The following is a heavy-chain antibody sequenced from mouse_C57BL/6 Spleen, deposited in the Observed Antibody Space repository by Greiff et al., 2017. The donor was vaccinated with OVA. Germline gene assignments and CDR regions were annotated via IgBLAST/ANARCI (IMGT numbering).Heavy chain of an antibody. CDR1: GYSFTDYY. J-gene: IGHJ4*01. V-gene: IGHV1-39*01. Sequence: EVKLVESGAELVKPGASVKISCKASGYSFTDYYMHWVKQSHGKSLEWIGEINPNDGTTRYNQKFKGKATLTADKSSSTAYLQLNSLTSEDSAFYYSARGGSSYGLDYWGQGTSVTVSS. CDR3: ARGGSSYGLDY. D-gene: IGHD1-1*01. CDR2: INPNDGTT.